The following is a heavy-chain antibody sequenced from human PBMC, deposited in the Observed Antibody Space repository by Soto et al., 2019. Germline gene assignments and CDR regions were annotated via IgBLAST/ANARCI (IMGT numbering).Heavy chain of an antibody. D-gene: IGHD3-10*01. J-gene: IGHJ6*04. Sequence: GGSLRLSCEASGFTFSDYWIHWVRQAPGKGLEWVSAISGSGGSTYYADSVKGRFTISRDNSKNTLYLQMNSLRAEDTAVYYCANMVRGVISFLDVWGKGTTVTVSS. CDR1: GFTFSDYW. V-gene: IGHV3-23*01. CDR2: ISGSGGST. CDR3: ANMVRGVISFLDV.